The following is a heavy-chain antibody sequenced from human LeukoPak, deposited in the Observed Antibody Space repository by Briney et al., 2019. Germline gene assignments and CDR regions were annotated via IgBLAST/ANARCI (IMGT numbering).Heavy chain of an antibody. J-gene: IGHJ4*02. CDR1: GFTFSTHA. D-gene: IGHD6-13*01. CDR2: ISGNGGTT. Sequence: PGGSLRLSCAASGFTFSTHAMSWVRQAPGKGLEWVSTISGNGGTTYYADSVKGRFTISRDNSKNTLYLQMNSLRVEDTAVYYCAEPPPDSSSWLFDYWGQGTLVTVSS. V-gene: IGHV3-23*01. CDR3: AEPPPDSSSWLFDY.